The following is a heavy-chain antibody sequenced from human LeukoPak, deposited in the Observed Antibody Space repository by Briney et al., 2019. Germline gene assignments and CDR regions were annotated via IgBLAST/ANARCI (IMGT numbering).Heavy chain of an antibody. Sequence: SETLSLTCAVYGGSFSDYYWSWIRQPPGKGLEWIGEINHSGSTNYNPSLKSRVTISVDTSKNQFSLKLSSVTAADTAVYYCARGGYCSSTSCLPFDYWGQGTLVTVSS. CDR3: ARGGYCSSTSCLPFDY. CDR2: INHSGST. V-gene: IGHV4-34*01. J-gene: IGHJ4*02. CDR1: GGSFSDYY. D-gene: IGHD2-2*01.